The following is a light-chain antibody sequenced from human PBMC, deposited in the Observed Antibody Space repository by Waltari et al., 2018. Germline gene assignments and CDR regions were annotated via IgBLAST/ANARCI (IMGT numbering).Light chain of an antibody. CDR1: RGSITSDF. Sequence: NFVLTQPHSVSGSPGRTVTISCTRSRGSITSDFLQWYRLRPGSAPTTIIYKDNQRPSGVPDRFSGSIDTSSNSASLTISGLTTEDEADYYCQTCDTTVLIFGGGTQLTVL. J-gene: IGLJ2*01. CDR2: KDN. CDR3: QTCDTTVLI. V-gene: IGLV6-57*04.